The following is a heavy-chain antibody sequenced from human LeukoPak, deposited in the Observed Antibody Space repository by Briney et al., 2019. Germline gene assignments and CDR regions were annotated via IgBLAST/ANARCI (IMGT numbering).Heavy chain of an antibody. CDR2: IRTSTEGT. D-gene: IGHD3-9*01. Sequence: GGSLRLSCAPSGFTFSSYAMHWVRQAPGKGLEWVSNIRTSTEGTNYAIYADSVKGRVTFSRDDAKNTLYLHMHSLRDDDTAVYYCARDQRYAFDYWGRGILVTVSS. CDR1: GFTFSSYA. V-gene: IGHV3-48*02. CDR3: ARDQRYAFDY. J-gene: IGHJ4*02.